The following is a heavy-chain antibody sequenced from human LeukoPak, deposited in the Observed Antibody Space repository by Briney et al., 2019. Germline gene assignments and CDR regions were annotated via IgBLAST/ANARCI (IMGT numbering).Heavy chain of an antibody. D-gene: IGHD2-2*01. J-gene: IGHJ5*02. CDR2: IYYSAST. CDR3: ARDNIVVVPAAMFRWFDP. Sequence: SQTLSLTCTVSGGSISSGDHYWSWIRQPPGKGLEWSGYIYYSASTYYNPSLKSRVTISVDPSKNQFSLKLSSVTAADTAVYYCARDNIVVVPAAMFRWFDPWGQGTLVTVSS. CDR1: GGSISSGDHY. V-gene: IGHV4-30-4*01.